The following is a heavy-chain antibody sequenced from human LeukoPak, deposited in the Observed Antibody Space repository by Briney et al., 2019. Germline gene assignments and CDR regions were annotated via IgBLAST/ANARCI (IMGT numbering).Heavy chain of an antibody. CDR1: GYTFTSYD. Sequence: GASVKVSCKASGYTFTSYDINWVRQATGQGLEWMGWMNPNSGNTGYAQKFQGRVTMTRNTSISTAYMELSSLRSEDTAVYYCATRARFGELFLFGYWGQGTLVTVSS. V-gene: IGHV1-8*01. CDR3: ATRARFGELFLFGY. J-gene: IGHJ4*02. CDR2: MNPNSGNT. D-gene: IGHD3-10*01.